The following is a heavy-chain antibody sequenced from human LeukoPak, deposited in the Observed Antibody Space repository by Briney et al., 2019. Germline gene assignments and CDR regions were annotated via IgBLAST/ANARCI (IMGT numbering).Heavy chain of an antibody. CDR2: IYYSGST. CDR1: GGSISSSSYY. Sequence: SETLSLTCTVSGGSISSSSYYWGWIRQPPGKGLEWIGSIYYSGSTYYNPSLKSRVTISVDTSKNQFSLKLSSVTAADTAVYYCAVYSYGSQIPFDYWGQGTLVTVSS. V-gene: IGHV4-39*01. J-gene: IGHJ4*02. D-gene: IGHD5-18*01. CDR3: AVYSYGSQIPFDY.